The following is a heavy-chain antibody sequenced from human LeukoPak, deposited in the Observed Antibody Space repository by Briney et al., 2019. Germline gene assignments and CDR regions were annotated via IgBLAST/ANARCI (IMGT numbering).Heavy chain of an antibody. CDR1: GGSFSGYY. CDR2: INHSGST. J-gene: IGHJ3*02. CDR3: ARATAFFDI. V-gene: IGHV4-34*01. Sequence: PSETLSLTCAVYGGSFSGYYWSWIRQPPGKGLEWIGEINHSGSTNYNPSLKSRVTISVDTSKNQFSLKLTSVTAEDTAVYYCARATAFFDIWGQGTMVTVSS.